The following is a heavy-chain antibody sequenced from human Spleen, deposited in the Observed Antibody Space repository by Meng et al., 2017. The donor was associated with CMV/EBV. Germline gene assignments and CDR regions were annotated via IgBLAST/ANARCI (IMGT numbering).Heavy chain of an antibody. V-gene: IGHV3-74*01. CDR1: GFTFSSYW. CDR2: INSDGSDT. J-gene: IGHJ4*02. D-gene: IGHD3-22*01. Sequence: GESLKISCAASGFTFSSYWMHGVRQAPGKGLVWVSRINSDGSDTTYADSVKGRFTTSRDNAKNTLYLQMNSLRAEDTAVYYCAREDHYYDNGGYLRYFDNWGQGTLVTVSS. CDR3: AREDHYYDNGGYLRYFDN.